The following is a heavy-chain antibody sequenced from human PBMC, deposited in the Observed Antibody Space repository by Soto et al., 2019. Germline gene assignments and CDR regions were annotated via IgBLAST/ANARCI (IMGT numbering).Heavy chain of an antibody. J-gene: IGHJ4*02. V-gene: IGHV3-23*01. D-gene: IGHD2-15*01. CDR3: AKAGTLPLGYCSGGSCWKDFDY. CDR2: ISGSGGST. Sequence: GGSLRLSCAASGFTFSSYAMSWVRQAPGKGLEWVSAISGSGGSTYYADSVKGRFTISRDNSKNTLYLQMNSLRAEDTAVYYCAKAGTLPLGYCSGGSCWKDFDYWGQGTLVTVSS. CDR1: GFTFSSYA.